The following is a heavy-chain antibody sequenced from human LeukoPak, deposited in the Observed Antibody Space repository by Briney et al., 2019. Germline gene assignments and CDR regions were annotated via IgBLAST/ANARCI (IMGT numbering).Heavy chain of an antibody. Sequence: PGGSLRLSCAASGFTFSSYEMNWVRQAPGKGLEGVSYISSSGSTIYYADSVKGRFTISRDNAKNSLYLQMNSLRAEDTAVYYCARDGEMARASYFDYWGQGTLVTVSS. CDR3: ARDGEMARASYFDY. J-gene: IGHJ4*02. V-gene: IGHV3-48*03. CDR2: ISSSGSTI. D-gene: IGHD5-24*01. CDR1: GFTFSSYE.